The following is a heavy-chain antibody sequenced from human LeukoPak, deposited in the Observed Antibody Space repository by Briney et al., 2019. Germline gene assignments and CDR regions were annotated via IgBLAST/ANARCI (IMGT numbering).Heavy chain of an antibody. D-gene: IGHD2-15*01. V-gene: IGHV3-7*01. CDR1: GFSFSAYW. CDR3: ARFGYVAAVDL. Sequence: GGSLRLSCAASGFSFSAYWMTWVRQAPGTGLEWVANINPAGTETYYVDPVKGRFTISRDNTKNLLYLQMNSLRAEDTAVYYCARFGYVAAVDLWGQGTLVTVSS. J-gene: IGHJ4*02. CDR2: INPAGTET.